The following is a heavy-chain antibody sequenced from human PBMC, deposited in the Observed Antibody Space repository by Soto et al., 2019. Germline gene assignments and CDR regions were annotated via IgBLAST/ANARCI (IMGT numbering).Heavy chain of an antibody. CDR1: GGTFSSYA. Sequence: QVQLVQSGAEVKKPGSSVKVSCKASGGTFSSYAISWVRQAPGQGLEWMGGIIPIFGTANYAQKFQGRVTITADESTSTAYMGLSSLRSEDTAVYYCARSTTGATDDYYYGMDVWGQGTTVTVSS. CDR2: IIPIFGTA. D-gene: IGHD5-12*01. CDR3: ARSTTGATDDYYYGMDV. V-gene: IGHV1-69*01. J-gene: IGHJ6*02.